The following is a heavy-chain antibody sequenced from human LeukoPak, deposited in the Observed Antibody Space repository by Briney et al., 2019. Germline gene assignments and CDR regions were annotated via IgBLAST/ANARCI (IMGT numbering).Heavy chain of an antibody. J-gene: IGHJ6*02. CDR1: GGSISSYY. CDR2: IYYSGST. V-gene: IGHV4-59*01. Sequence: SETLSLTCTVAGGSISSYYWSWIRQPPGKGLEWIGYIYYSGSTNYNPSLKSRVTISVDTSKNQFSLKLSSVTAADTAVYYCARDDYYGMDVWGQGTTVTVSS. CDR3: ARDDYYGMDV.